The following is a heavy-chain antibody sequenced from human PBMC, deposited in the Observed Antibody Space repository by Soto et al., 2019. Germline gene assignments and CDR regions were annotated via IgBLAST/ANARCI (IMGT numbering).Heavy chain of an antibody. J-gene: IGHJ4*02. D-gene: IGHD1-26*01. CDR3: TRAAIKGELLDY. CDR1: GLTFSSYA. V-gene: IGHV3-23*01. Sequence: GGSLRLSCAASGLTFSSYAMSWVRQAPGKGLEWVSAISGSGGSTYYADSVKGRFTISRDNSKNTLNLQMNSLRVEDTAVYYCTRAAIKGELLDYWGQGTQVTVSS. CDR2: ISGSGGST.